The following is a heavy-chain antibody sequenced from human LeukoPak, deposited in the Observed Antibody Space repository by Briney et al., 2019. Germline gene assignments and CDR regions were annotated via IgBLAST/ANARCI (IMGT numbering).Heavy chain of an antibody. Sequence: ASVKVSCKASGYTFTGYYMHWVRQAPGQGLEWMGWINPNSGGTNYAQKFQGRVTMTRDTSISTAYMELSRLRSDDTAVYYCARDRWFGELYGYFDYWGQGTLVTVSS. J-gene: IGHJ4*02. CDR1: GYTFTGYY. CDR3: ARDRWFGELYGYFDY. CDR2: INPNSGGT. V-gene: IGHV1-2*02. D-gene: IGHD3-10*01.